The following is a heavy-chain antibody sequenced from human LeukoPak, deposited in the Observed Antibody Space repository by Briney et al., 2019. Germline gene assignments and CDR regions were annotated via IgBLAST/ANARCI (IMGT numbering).Heavy chain of an antibody. D-gene: IGHD6-19*01. V-gene: IGHV1-18*01. CDR2: VSAYNGNT. CDR1: GYTFTSYG. CDR3: ARESSGWYASDY. J-gene: IGHJ4*02. Sequence: ASVKVSCKASGYTFTSYGISWVRQAPGQGLEWMGWVSAYNGNTNYAQKLQGRVTMTTDTSTSTAYMELRSLRSDDTAVYYCARESSGWYASDYWGQGTLVTVSS.